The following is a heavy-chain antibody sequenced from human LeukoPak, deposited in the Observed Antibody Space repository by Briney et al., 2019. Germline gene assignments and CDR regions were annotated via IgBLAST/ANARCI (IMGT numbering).Heavy chain of an antibody. CDR2: ISTYNGNT. CDR3: ARENYDILTGFPSPYGMDV. CDR1: GYTFNSYD. D-gene: IGHD3-9*01. Sequence: GASVKVSCKASGYTFNSYDISWVRQAPGQGLEWMAWISTYNGNTNYAQKLQGRVTMTTDTSTSTAYMELRSLRSDDTAVYYCARENYDILTGFPSPYGMDVWGQGTTVTVSS. J-gene: IGHJ6*02. V-gene: IGHV1-18*01.